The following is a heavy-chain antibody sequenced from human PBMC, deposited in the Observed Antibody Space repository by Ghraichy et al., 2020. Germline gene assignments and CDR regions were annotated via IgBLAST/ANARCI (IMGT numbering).Heavy chain of an antibody. CDR2: INSDGSST. D-gene: IGHD3-9*01. CDR3: ASDLTYGMDV. V-gene: IGHV3-74*01. J-gene: IGHJ6*02. Sequence: LSLTCAASGFTFSTYWMHWVRQAPGKGLVWVSRINSDGSSTTYADSVKGRFTISRDNAKNTLYLQMNSLRAEDTAVYFCASDLTYGMDVWGQGTTVTVSS. CDR1: GFTFSTYW.